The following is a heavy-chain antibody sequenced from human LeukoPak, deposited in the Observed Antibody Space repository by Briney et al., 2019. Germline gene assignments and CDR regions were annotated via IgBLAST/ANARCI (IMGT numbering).Heavy chain of an antibody. CDR3: AKEWAQYYDSSGYYLDY. CDR1: GFTFSSYG. J-gene: IGHJ4*02. D-gene: IGHD3-22*01. V-gene: IGHV3-30*18. Sequence: PGRSLRLSCAASGFTFSSYGMHWVRQAPGKGLEWVAVISYDGSNKYYADSVNGRFTISRDNSKNTLYLQMNSLRAEDTAVYYCAKEWAQYYDSSGYYLDYWGQGTLVTVSS. CDR2: ISYDGSNK.